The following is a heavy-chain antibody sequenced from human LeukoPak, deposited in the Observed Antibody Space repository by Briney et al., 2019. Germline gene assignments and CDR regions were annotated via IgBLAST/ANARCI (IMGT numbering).Heavy chain of an antibody. Sequence: PGGSLRLSCAASGFTFSSYSMNWVRQAPGKGLEWVSYISSSSSTIYYADSVKGRFTISRDNSKNTLYLQMNSLRAEDTAVYYCANYYDSSGYYTVGGQGTLVTVSS. CDR1: GFTFSSYS. D-gene: IGHD3-22*01. CDR2: ISSSSSTI. J-gene: IGHJ4*02. V-gene: IGHV3-48*01. CDR3: ANYYDSSGYYTV.